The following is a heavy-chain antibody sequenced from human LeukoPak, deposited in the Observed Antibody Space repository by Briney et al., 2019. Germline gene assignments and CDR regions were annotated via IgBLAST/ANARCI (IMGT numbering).Heavy chain of an antibody. CDR1: GFTFSNYW. J-gene: IGHJ4*02. Sequence: GGSLRLSCTASGFTFSNYWMMWVRQAPGKGLEWVANINEDGSEKYYADSVEGRFAISRDNAKNSLDLQMNSLRADDTAIYYCARSKIDYWGQGTLVTVSS. CDR3: ARSKIDY. CDR2: INEDGSEK. V-gene: IGHV3-7*01. D-gene: IGHD4-11*01.